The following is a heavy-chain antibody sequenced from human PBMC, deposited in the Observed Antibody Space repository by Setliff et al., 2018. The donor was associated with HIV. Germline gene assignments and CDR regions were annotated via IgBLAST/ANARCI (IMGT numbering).Heavy chain of an antibody. J-gene: IGHJ5*02. CDR3: ARRGRDGVSIVFATGFDP. CDR2: IFYTGNT. Sequence: LSLTCSVSGGSISSSTYYWGWIRQPPGKGLEWIGDIFYTGNTYYNPSLKSRVAISVDTSENQFSLKLNSVTAADTAVYYCARRGRDGVSIVFATGFDPWGQGTLVTV. CDR1: GGSISSSTYY. D-gene: IGHD2-8*01. V-gene: IGHV4-39*01.